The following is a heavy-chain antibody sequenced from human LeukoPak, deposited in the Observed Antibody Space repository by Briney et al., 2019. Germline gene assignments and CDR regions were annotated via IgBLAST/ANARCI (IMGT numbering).Heavy chain of an antibody. CDR3: AKDAIGQYRPYYFDC. V-gene: IGHV3-23*01. CDR1: GFTFSSFS. D-gene: IGHD3-16*02. J-gene: IGHJ4*02. Sequence: GGSLRLSCAASGFTFSSFSMSWVRQAPGRGLEWVSSISGSGESTYYADYVKGRFTVSRDNSKNTLNLQLNSLRAEDTAVYYCAKDAIGQYRPYYFDCWGQGTLVTVSS. CDR2: ISGSGEST.